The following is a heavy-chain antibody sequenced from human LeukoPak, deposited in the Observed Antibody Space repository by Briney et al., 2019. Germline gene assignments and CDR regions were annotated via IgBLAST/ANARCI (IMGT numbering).Heavy chain of an antibody. D-gene: IGHD2-8*01. Sequence: ASVKVSCKVSGYTFTDYYMHWVQQAPGKGLEWMGLVDPEDGETIYAEKFQGRVTITADTSTDTAYMELSSLRSEDTAVYYCARGMTQCMDVWGKGTSVTVSS. CDR3: ARGMTQCMDV. CDR2: VDPEDGET. V-gene: IGHV1-69-2*01. J-gene: IGHJ6*03. CDR1: GYTFTDYY.